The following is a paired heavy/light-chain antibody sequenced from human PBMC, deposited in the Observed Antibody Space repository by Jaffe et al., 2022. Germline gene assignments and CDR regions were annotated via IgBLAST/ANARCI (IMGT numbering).Light chain of an antibody. V-gene: IGLV1-51*02. CDR2: ENN. CDR1: SSNIGNNF. J-gene: IGLJ3*02. CDR3: GTWDSSLSVGV. Sequence: QSVLTQPPSVSAAPGQKVTISCSGGSSNIGNNFVSWYQQLPGTAPKLLIYENNKRASGIPDRFSGSKSGTSATLGITGLQTGDEADYYCGTWDSSLSVGVFGGGTKLTVL.
Heavy chain of an antibody. CDR3: AKDPTLFSGIPVAGFPH. Sequence: EVQLLESGGGLVQPGGSLRLSCAASGFTFSSYAMSWVRQAPGKGLEWVSGISGSGGSAYNADSVKGRFTVSRDNSKNTLYLQMNSLRAEDTALYYCAKDPTLFSGIPVAGFPHWGQGTLVTVSS. CDR2: ISGSGGSA. D-gene: IGHD6-19*01. J-gene: IGHJ4*02. CDR1: GFTFSSYA. V-gene: IGHV3-23*01.